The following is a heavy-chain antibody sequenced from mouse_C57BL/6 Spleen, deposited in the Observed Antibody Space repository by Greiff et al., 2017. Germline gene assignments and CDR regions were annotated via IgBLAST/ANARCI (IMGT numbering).Heavy chain of an antibody. D-gene: IGHD2-3*01. Sequence: LQESGAELVRPGASVKLSCKASGYTFTDYYINWVKQRPGQGLEWIARIYPGSGNTYYNEKFKGKATLTAEKSSSTAYMQLSSLTSEDSAVYFCAREVYYDGYYGYYAMDYWGQGTSVTVSS. CDR1: GYTFTDYY. V-gene: IGHV1-76*01. CDR2: IYPGSGNT. CDR3: AREVYYDGYYGYYAMDY. J-gene: IGHJ4*01.